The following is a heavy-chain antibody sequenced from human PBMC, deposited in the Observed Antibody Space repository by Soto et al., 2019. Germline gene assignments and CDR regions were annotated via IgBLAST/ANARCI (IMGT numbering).Heavy chain of an antibody. V-gene: IGHV3-30*04. CDR1: GFTFSNSA. D-gene: IGHD3-10*01. Sequence: QVHLVESGGGVVQPGRSLRLSCAASGFTFSNSAIHWVRQAPGKGLNWVAVISYDARNEYYADSVRGRFTLSRDNSKYTVYLQTINLRSEDTAIYYCASGDFGSGSYFLSAFWGQGTLVTVSS. J-gene: IGHJ4*02. CDR2: ISYDARNE. CDR3: ASGDFGSGSYFLSAF.